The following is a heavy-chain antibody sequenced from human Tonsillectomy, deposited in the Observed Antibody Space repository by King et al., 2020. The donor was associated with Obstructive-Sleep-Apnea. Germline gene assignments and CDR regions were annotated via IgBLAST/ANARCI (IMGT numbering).Heavy chain of an antibody. J-gene: IGHJ6*02. V-gene: IGHV3-33*01. Sequence: VQLVESGGGVVQPGRSLRLSCAASGFTFSSYGMHWVRQAPGKGLEWVAVIWYDGSNKYYADSVKGRFTISRDNSKNTLYLHMNSLRAEDTAVYYCARDKQPDCSSTSCPGAWFYYYYGMDVWGQGTTVTVSS. CDR3: ARDKQPDCSSTSCPGAWFYYYYGMDV. CDR1: GFTFSSYG. CDR2: IWYDGSNK. D-gene: IGHD2-2*01.